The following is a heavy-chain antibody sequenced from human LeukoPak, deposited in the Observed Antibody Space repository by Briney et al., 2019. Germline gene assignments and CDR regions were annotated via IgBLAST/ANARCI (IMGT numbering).Heavy chain of an antibody. CDR2: ISGSGTT. Sequence: QAGGSLRLSCAASGFTFSSYAMSWVRQAPGKGLEWVSAISGSGTTYYADSARGRFIVSRDRSKNTLYLQMNSLRGEDTAVYYCAKDRGEVVVPAATYYYDSSRYYDYWGQGTLVTVSS. CDR1: GFTFSSYA. CDR3: AKDRGEVVVPAATYYYDSSRYYDY. V-gene: IGHV3-23*01. J-gene: IGHJ4*02. D-gene: IGHD3-22*01.